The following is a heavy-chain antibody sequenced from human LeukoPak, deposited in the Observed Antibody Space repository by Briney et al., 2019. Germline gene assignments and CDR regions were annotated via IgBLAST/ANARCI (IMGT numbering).Heavy chain of an antibody. V-gene: IGHV3-30*18. CDR1: GFTFSSYG. CDR2: ISYDGSNK. D-gene: IGHD1-26*01. CDR3: AKDREGATSTHYDY. J-gene: IGHJ4*02. Sequence: GGSLRLSCAASGFTFSSYGMHWVRQAPGKGLEWVAVISYDGSNKYYADSVKGRFTISRDNSKNTLYLQMNSLRAEDTAVYYCAKDREGATSTHYDYWGQGTLVTVST.